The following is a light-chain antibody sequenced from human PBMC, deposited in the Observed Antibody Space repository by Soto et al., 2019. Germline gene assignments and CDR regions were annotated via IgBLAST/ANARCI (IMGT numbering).Light chain of an antibody. Sequence: QAVVTQPPSVSGAPGQRVTISCTGSSSNIGAGFDVHWYQQLPGTAPKVLIYGNSNRPSGVPDRFSGSKSGTSGSLAITGLQAEDEADYYCQSYDSLIGVVFGGGTKLTVL. CDR3: QSYDSLIGVV. CDR1: SSNIGAGFD. CDR2: GNS. J-gene: IGLJ2*01. V-gene: IGLV1-40*01.